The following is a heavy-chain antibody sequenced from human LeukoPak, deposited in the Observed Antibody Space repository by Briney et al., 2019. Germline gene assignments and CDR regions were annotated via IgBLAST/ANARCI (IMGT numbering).Heavy chain of an antibody. CDR2: INHSGST. Sequence: ETLSLTCAVYGGSFSGYYWSWIRQPPGKGLEWIGEINHSGSTNYNPSLKSRVTISVDTSKYQFSLKLSSVTAADTAVYYCARGINDAFDIWGQGTMVTVSS. J-gene: IGHJ3*02. CDR1: GGSFSGYY. CDR3: ARGINDAFDI. V-gene: IGHV4-34*01.